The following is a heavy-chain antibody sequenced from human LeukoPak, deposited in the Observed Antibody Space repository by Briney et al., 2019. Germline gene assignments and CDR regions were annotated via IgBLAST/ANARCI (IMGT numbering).Heavy chain of an antibody. CDR2: INHSGST. CDR1: GGSFSGYY. Sequence: PSETLSLTCAVYGGSFSGYYWSWIRQPPGKGLEWIGEINHSGSTNYNPSLKSRVTISVDTSKNQFSLKLSSVTAADTAVYSCVRLAPHYDVQHPKFDPWGQGILVTVSS. CDR3: VRLAPHYDVQHPKFDP. D-gene: IGHD3-3*01. V-gene: IGHV4-34*01. J-gene: IGHJ5*02.